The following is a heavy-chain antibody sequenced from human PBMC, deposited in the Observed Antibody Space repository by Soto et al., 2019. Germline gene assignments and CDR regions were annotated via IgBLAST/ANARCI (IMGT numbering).Heavy chain of an antibody. CDR3: ARDGTTDTAMVSDYYYGMDV. CDR1: GGSISSSNW. J-gene: IGHJ6*02. D-gene: IGHD5-18*01. Sequence: PSETLSLTCAVSGGSISSSNWWSWVRQPPGKGLEWSGEIYHSGSTNYNPSLKSRVTISVDKSKNQFSLKLSSVTAADTAVYYCARDGTTDTAMVSDYYYGMDVCGQGTTVTVSS. V-gene: IGHV4-4*02. CDR2: IYHSGST.